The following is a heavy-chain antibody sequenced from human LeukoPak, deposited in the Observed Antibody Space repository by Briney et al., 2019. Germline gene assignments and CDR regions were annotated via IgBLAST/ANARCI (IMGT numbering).Heavy chain of an antibody. J-gene: IGHJ6*02. CDR3: ARDCPSMDTHPRKRGGMDV. CDR2: IYSGGST. V-gene: IGHV3-66*01. D-gene: IGHD5-18*01. CDR1: GFTVSSNY. Sequence: GGSLRFSCAASGFTVSSNYMSWVRQAPGKGLEWVSVIYSGGSTYYADSVKGRFTISRDNSKNTLYLQMNSLRAEDTAVYYCARDCPSMDTHPRKRGGMDVWGQGTTVTVSS.